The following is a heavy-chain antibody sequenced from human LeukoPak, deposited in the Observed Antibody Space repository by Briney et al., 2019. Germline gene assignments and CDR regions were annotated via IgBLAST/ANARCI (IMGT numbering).Heavy chain of an antibody. V-gene: IGHV3-66*01. J-gene: IGHJ6*02. CDR1: GFXVSSNY. CDR2: IYSGGST. D-gene: IGHD2-2*01. CDR3: AREGSTDYYYGMDV. Sequence: GGSLRLSCAASGFXVSSNYISWVRQAPGKGREWVSVIYSGGSTYYADSVKGRFTISRDNSKNTLYLQMNSLRAEDTAVYYCAREGSTDYYYGMDVWGQGTTVTVSS.